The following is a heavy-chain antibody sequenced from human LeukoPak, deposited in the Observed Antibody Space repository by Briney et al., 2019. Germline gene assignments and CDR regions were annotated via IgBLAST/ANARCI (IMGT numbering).Heavy chain of an antibody. V-gene: IGHV4-39*07. CDR2: IYYTGNT. J-gene: IGHJ4*02. CDR1: GVSISSSNSY. CDR3: ARNRIFDY. D-gene: IGHD2/OR15-2a*01. Sequence: PSETLSLTCTVSGVSISSSNSYWGWIRQPPGKGLEWIGSIYYTGNTYYNPSLKSRVTISGDTSKNQFSLQLSSVTAADTAVYYCARNRIFDYWGQGTLVTVSS.